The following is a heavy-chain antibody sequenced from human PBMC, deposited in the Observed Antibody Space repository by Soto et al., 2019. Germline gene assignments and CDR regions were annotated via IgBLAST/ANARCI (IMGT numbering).Heavy chain of an antibody. CDR2: IYYSGST. CDR1: AGSISSGDYC. D-gene: IGHD2-15*01. CDR3: ARVCCSGGSCYPPPHWFDP. Sequence: SETLSLTCTVSAGSISSGDYCWSWIRQPPGKGLEWIGYIYYSGSTYYNPSLKSRVTISVDTSKNQFSLKLSSVTAADTAVYYCARVCCSGGSCYPPPHWFDPWGQGTLVTVSS. J-gene: IGHJ5*02. V-gene: IGHV4-30-4*01.